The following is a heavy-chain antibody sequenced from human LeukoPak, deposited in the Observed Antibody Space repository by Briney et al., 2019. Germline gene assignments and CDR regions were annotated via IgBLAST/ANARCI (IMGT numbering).Heavy chain of an antibody. V-gene: IGHV3-23*01. J-gene: IGHJ3*02. CDR2: ISGSGGST. D-gene: IGHD1-7*01. CDR3: ATGRSGTTWGSFAFDI. CDR1: GFTFSSYA. Sequence: GGSLRLSCAASGFTFSSYAMSWVRQAPGKGLEWVSAISGSGGSTYYADSVKGRFTISRDNSKNTLYLQMNSLRAEDTAVYYCATGRSGTTWGSFAFDIWGQGTMVTVSS.